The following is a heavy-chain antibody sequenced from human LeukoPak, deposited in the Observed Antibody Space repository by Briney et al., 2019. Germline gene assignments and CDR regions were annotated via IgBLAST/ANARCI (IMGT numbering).Heavy chain of an antibody. Sequence: GGSLRLSCAASGFTFSSYSMNWVRQAPGKGLEWVSSISSSSSYIYYADSVKGRFTISRDNAKNSLYLQMNSLRAEDTAVYYCARGGPYCSSTSCYGDYWGQGTLVTVSS. CDR2: ISSSSSYI. CDR3: ARGGPYCSSTSCYGDY. V-gene: IGHV3-21*01. CDR1: GFTFSSYS. D-gene: IGHD2-2*01. J-gene: IGHJ4*02.